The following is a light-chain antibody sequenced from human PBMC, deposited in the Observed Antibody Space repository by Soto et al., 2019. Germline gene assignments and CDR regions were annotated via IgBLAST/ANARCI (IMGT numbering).Light chain of an antibody. CDR2: SAS. CDR1: QSVSVN. CDR3: QERNRWPRGT. J-gene: IGKJ4*01. Sequence: EVVLTQSPAILSLPPGERATLSCRSSQSVSVNFAWYQHKPGQAPRPLIYSASDRAPGIPARFSGSGSGTDFTLTISSLEPEDFAVYYCQERNRWPRGTFGAGTKVDIK. V-gene: IGKV3-11*01.